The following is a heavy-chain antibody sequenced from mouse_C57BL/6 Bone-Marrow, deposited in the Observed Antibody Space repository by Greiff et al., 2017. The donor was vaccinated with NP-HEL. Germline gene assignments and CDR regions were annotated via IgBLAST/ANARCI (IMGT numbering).Heavy chain of an antibody. J-gene: IGHJ4*01. CDR2: ILPGSGST. D-gene: IGHD2-4*01. V-gene: IGHV1-9*01. CDR1: GYTFTGYW. Sequence: QVQLQQSGAELMKPGASVKLSCKATGYTFTGYWIEWVKQRPGHGLEWIGEILPGSGSTNYNEKFKGKATFTADTSSNTAYMQLSSLTTEDSAIYYCARSAIYYDYDGAYYYAMDYWGQGTSVTVSS. CDR3: ARSAIYYDYDGAYYYAMDY.